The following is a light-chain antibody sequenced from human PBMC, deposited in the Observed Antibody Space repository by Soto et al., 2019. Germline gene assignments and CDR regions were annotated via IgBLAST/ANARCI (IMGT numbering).Light chain of an antibody. J-gene: IGKJ1*01. CDR2: GVS. CDR3: QQYNNWGT. Sequence: EIEMAQTPATLSVSPGGSATLSCRASQSISDTLAWYQQKPGQAPRLLIHGVSTRATGIPARFSGSGSGTEFTLSIISMQSEDFAVYYCQQYNNWGTFGQGTKVDI. CDR1: QSISDT. V-gene: IGKV3-15*01.